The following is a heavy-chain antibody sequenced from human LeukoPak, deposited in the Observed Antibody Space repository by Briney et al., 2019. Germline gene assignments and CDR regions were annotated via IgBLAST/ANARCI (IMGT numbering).Heavy chain of an antibody. D-gene: IGHD3-10*01. CDR2: IYPRDSDT. V-gene: IGHV5-51*01. CDR3: ARQWDYYGSGSYMGAFDI. CDR1: GYSFTSYW. Sequence: GESLKISCKGSGYSFTSYWIGWVRQMPGKGLEWMGIIYPRDSDTRYSPSFQGQVTISADKSISTAYLQWSSLKASDTAMYYCARQWDYYGSGSYMGAFDIWGQGTMVTVSS. J-gene: IGHJ3*02.